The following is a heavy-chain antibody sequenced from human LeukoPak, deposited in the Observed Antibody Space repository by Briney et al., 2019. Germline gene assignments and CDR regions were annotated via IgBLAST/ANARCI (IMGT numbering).Heavy chain of an antibody. V-gene: IGHV4-59*08. Sequence: PSETLSLTCTVSGGSISSYYWNWIRRPPGKGLEWIGYIYYSGTTNYNPSLKSRVTISVDTSKNQFSLKLSSVTAADTAVYYCARLTSTWWTFDDWGQGTLVTVSS. D-gene: IGHD2-2*01. CDR3: ARLTSTWWTFDD. J-gene: IGHJ4*02. CDR2: IYYSGTT. CDR1: GGSISSYY.